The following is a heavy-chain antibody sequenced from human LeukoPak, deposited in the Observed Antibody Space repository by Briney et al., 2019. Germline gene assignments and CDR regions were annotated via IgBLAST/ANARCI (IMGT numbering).Heavy chain of an antibody. CDR2: ISTYNGNT. CDR3: ARVIYDYVWGSYRYTGDDY. Sequence: VASVTVSCKASGYTFTSYGISWVRQAPGQGLEWMGWISTYNGNTNYAQKLQGRVTMTTDTSTNTAYMELRSLRSDDTAVYYCARVIYDYVWGSYRYTGDDYWGQGTLVTVSS. V-gene: IGHV1-18*01. D-gene: IGHD3-16*02. CDR1: GYTFTSYG. J-gene: IGHJ4*02.